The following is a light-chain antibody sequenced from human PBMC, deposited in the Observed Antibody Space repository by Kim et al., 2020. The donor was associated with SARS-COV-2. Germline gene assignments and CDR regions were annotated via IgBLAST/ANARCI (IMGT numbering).Light chain of an antibody. CDR3: QSYDSSSHWV. J-gene: IGLJ3*02. CDR2: EDN. CDR1: SGSIASNY. Sequence: KTVTISCTRSSGSIASNYVQWYQQCPGSAPTTVIYEDNQRPSGVPDRFSGSIDSSSNSASLTISGLKTEDEADYYCQSYDSSSHWVFGGGTQLTVL. V-gene: IGLV6-57*03.